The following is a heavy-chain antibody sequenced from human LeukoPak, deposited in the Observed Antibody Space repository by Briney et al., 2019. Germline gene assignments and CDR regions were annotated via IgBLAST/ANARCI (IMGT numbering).Heavy chain of an antibody. V-gene: IGHV4-38-2*02. CDR1: GGSISSGYY. CDR2: IHHSGST. CDR3: ARVAAGIGFFQH. J-gene: IGHJ1*01. Sequence: SETLSLTCTVSGGSISSGYYWGWIRQPPGKGLEWIGNIHHSGSTYYNPSLKSRVTISVDTSKNQLSLKLSSVTAADAAVYYCARVAAGIGFFQHWGQGTLVTVSS. D-gene: IGHD6-13*01.